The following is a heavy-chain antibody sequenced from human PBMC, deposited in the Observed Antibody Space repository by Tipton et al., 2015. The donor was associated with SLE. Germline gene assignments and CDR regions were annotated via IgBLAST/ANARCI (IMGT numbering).Heavy chain of an antibody. CDR1: GFTLSTFG. V-gene: IGHV3-23*01. Sequence: SLRLSCVGSGFTLSTFGMSWVRQAPGRGLEWLASISASGHRTYYADSVKGRFTFSRDNSKNSLYLQMNSLRAEDTAVYYCAKISVPGLWYFDIWGRGTLVTVSP. J-gene: IGHJ2*01. CDR3: AKISVPGLWYFDI. CDR2: ISASGHRT. D-gene: IGHD3-10*01.